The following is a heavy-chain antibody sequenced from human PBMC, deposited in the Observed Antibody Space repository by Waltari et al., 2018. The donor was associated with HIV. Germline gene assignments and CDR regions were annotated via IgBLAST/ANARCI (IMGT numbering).Heavy chain of an antibody. D-gene: IGHD3-16*01. CDR1: GSPITDAW. CDR3: ATVGGGTRDF. Sequence: EVQLVESGGGLVKPGGSLRLSCTTSGSPITDAWMSWVRQAPGEGLEWVGRIKSQKDGGTTDYAAPVKGRFTISGDDSKNTVFLQMNNLKPEDTAVYYCATVGGGTRDFWGQGTLVIVSS. CDR2: IKSQKDGGTT. V-gene: IGHV3-15*01. J-gene: IGHJ4*02.